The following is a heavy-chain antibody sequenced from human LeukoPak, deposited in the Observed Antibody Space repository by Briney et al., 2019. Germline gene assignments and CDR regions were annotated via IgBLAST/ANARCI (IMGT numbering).Heavy chain of an antibody. Sequence: PSETLSLTCTVSGGSISSYYWSWIRQPPGKGLEWIGYIYYSGSTNYNPSLKSRVTISVDTSKNQFSLRLSSVTAADTAVYYCAXINXDYAEHYFDXWGQGTXXTVSS. V-gene: IGHV4-59*08. J-gene: IGHJ4*02. CDR3: AXINXDYAEHYFDX. D-gene: IGHD3-16*01. CDR1: GGSISSYY. CDR2: IYYSGST.